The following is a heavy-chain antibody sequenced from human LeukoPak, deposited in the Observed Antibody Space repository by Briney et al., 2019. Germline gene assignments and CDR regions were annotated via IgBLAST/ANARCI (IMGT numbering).Heavy chain of an antibody. Sequence: PSETLSLTCAVYGGSFSGYYWSWIRQPPGEGLEWIGEINHSGSTNYNPSLKSRVTISVDTSKNQFSLKLSSVTAADTAVYYCARLSSNYDILTGYYNPYYFDYWGQGTLVTVSS. CDR1: GGSFSGYY. CDR2: INHSGST. D-gene: IGHD3-9*01. V-gene: IGHV4-34*01. CDR3: ARLSSNYDILTGYYNPYYFDY. J-gene: IGHJ4*02.